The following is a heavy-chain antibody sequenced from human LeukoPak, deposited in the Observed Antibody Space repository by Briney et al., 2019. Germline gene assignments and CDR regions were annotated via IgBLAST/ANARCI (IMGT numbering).Heavy chain of an antibody. Sequence: ASVKVSCKASGYTFTSYDINWVRKATGQGLEWMGWMNPNSGNTNYAQKLQGRVTMTTDTSTSTAYMELRSLRSDDTAVYYCARDRQITFGGVIVPVYYYYYGMDVWGQGTTVTVSS. V-gene: IGHV1-18*01. CDR2: MNPNSGNT. CDR1: GYTFTSYD. CDR3: ARDRQITFGGVIVPVYYYYYGMDV. D-gene: IGHD3-16*02. J-gene: IGHJ6*02.